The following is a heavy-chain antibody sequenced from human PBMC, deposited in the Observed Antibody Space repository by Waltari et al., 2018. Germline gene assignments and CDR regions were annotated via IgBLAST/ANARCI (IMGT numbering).Heavy chain of an antibody. CDR3: VRALTTPNDS. CDR1: AFTYSTFG. Sequence: EVQLVESGGGLVKPGGSLRLSCVASAFTYSTFGMSWVRQAPGKGLEWVSTITGSGAYIYYADSIKGRFTISRDNAKNSLYLHMNSLRDGDTAVYYCVRALTTPNDSWGQGTLVAVSS. V-gene: IGHV3-21*03. J-gene: IGHJ5*01. CDR2: ITGSGAYI. D-gene: IGHD4-17*01.